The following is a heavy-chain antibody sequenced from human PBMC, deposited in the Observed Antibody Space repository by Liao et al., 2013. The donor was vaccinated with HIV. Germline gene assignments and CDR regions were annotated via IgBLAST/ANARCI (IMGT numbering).Heavy chain of an antibody. D-gene: IGHD1-7*01. CDR1: GGSFSGYY. CDR3: ARAPTPGTGTTYYYYYMDV. CDR2: VNDSGNT. Sequence: QVQLQQWGAGLLKPSETLSLTCAVYGGSFSGYYWSWIRQPPGKGLEWIGEVNDSGNTNYNPSLKSRVTISVDTSKNQISLKLSSVTAADTAVYYCARAPTPGTGTTYYYYYMDVWGKGTTVPRLL. V-gene: IGHV4-34*01. J-gene: IGHJ6*03.